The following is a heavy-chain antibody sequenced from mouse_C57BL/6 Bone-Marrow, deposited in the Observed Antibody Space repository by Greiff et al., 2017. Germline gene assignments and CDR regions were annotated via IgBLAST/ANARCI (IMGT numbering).Heavy chain of an antibody. V-gene: IGHV1-50*01. CDR2: IDPSDSYT. CDR3: ARDYDGRYFDV. Sequence: QVQLQQSGAELVKPGASVKLSCKASGYTFTSYWMQWVKQRPGQGLEWIGEIDPSDSYTNYNQKFKGKATLTVDTSSSTAYMQLSSLTSEDSAVYYCARDYDGRYFDVWGTGTTVTVSS. J-gene: IGHJ1*03. D-gene: IGHD2-4*01. CDR1: GYTFTSYW.